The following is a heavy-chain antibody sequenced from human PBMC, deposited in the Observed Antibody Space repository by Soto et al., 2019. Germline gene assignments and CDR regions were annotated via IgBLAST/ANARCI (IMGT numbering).Heavy chain of an antibody. D-gene: IGHD1-26*01. CDR1: GFTFRTYG. V-gene: IGHV3-30*02. J-gene: IGHJ6*02. CDR3: AKGGSNAAMDV. CDR2: IWYDESNK. Sequence: GGSLSLSCAASGFTFRTYGMHWVRQAPGKGLEWVAIIWYDESNKYYADSVTGRFTISRDNSNNMVYLQMNSLRPEDTAVYYCAKGGSNAAMDVWGQGTTVTVSS.